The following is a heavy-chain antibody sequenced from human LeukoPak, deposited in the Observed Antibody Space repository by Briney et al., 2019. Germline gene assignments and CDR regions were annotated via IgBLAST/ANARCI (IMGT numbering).Heavy chain of an antibody. CDR3: AKCSAGYYNDAFDI. Sequence: GGSLRPSCAASGFTFDNYAMNWVRQAPGKGLEWVSYISGGGAKRHYSDSVKGRFTISRDNPKNTLYLQINNLRAEDTAMYYCAKCSAGYYNDAFDIWGRGTMVTVSS. CDR1: GFTFDNYA. V-gene: IGHV3-23*01. CDR2: ISGGGAKR. D-gene: IGHD3-10*02. J-gene: IGHJ3*02.